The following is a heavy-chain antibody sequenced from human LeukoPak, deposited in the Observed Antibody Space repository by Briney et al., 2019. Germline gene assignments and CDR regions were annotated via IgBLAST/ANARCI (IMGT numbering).Heavy chain of an antibody. CDR1: GYSFTSYW. D-gene: IGHD3-22*01. Sequence: GESLKISCKGSGYSFTSYWIGWVRQMPGKGLEWMGIIYPGDSDTRYSPSFQGQVTISADKSISTAFLQWSSLKASDTAMYYCARQGYHDSSGYSQIDYWGQGTLVTVSS. V-gene: IGHV5-51*01. J-gene: IGHJ4*02. CDR3: ARQGYHDSSGYSQIDY. CDR2: IYPGDSDT.